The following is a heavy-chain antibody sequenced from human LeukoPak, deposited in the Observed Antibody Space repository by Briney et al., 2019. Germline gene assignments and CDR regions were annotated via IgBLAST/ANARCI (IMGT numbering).Heavy chain of an antibody. CDR2: MNPNSGNT. CDR3: ARGGTVTTQPDY. D-gene: IGHD4-17*01. Sequence: EASVKVSCKASGYTFTSYDINWVRQATGQGLEWMGWMNPNSGNTGYAQKFQGRVTITTDESTSTAYMELSSLRSEDTAVYYCARGGTVTTQPDYWGQGTLVTVSS. V-gene: IGHV1-8*01. CDR1: GYTFTSYD. J-gene: IGHJ4*02.